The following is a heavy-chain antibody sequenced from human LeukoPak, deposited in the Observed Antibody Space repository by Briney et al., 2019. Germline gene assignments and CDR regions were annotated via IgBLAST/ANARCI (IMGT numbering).Heavy chain of an antibody. CDR2: IYYTGTT. J-gene: IGHJ4*02. CDR3: ARRRPKYSSGWYDLRGYFDY. D-gene: IGHD6-19*01. V-gene: IGHV4-39*07. Sequence: PSETLSLTCTVSGDSVTSTLYYWVWLRQPPGKGLEWIGHIYYTGTTYYNPSLKSRVTISIDTSKNQFSLKLSSVTAADTAVYYCARRRPKYSSGWYDLRGYFDYWGQGTLVTVSS. CDR1: GDSVTSTLYY.